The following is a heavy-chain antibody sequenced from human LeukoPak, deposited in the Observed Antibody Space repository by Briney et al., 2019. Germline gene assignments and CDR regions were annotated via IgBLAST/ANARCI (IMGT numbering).Heavy chain of an antibody. CDR1: GYTFTSNY. CDR2: ISPSGGSI. CDR3: ATESYSGSYLYAFDI. J-gene: IGHJ3*02. Sequence: ASVKVSCKAFGYTFTSNYMHWVRQAPGQGPEWMGVISPSGGSITYAQKFQGRVTLTRDMSTSTDYLELSSLRSEDTAVYYCATESYSGSYLYAFDIWGQGTMVTVSS. V-gene: IGHV1-46*01. D-gene: IGHD1-26*01.